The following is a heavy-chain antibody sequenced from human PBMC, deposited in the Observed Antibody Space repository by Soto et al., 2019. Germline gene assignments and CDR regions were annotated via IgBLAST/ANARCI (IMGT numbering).Heavy chain of an antibody. D-gene: IGHD3-10*01. CDR3: AKWGGSGSYYSDGYFDL. V-gene: IGHV3-23*01. CDR2: LRGSGGST. J-gene: IGHJ4*02. Sequence: EVQLLESGGGLVQPGGSLRLSCAASGFTFSSYAMSWVRQAPGKGLEWVSVLRGSGGSTHYADSVKGRFTISRDNSKKTLYLQMNSLRDEDTAVYYCAKWGGSGSYYSDGYFDLWGQGTLVTVPS. CDR1: GFTFSSYA.